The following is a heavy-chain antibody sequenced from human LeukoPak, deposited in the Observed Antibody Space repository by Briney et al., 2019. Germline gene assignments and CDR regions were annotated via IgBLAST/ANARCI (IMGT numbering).Heavy chain of an antibody. CDR3: AKDSATVPPPDY. CDR1: GFTFSSYG. D-gene: IGHD4-17*01. J-gene: IGHJ4*02. CDR2: ISYDGSNK. V-gene: IGHV3-30*18. Sequence: GGSLRLSCAASGFTFSSYGMHWVRQAPGKGLEWVAVISYDGSNKYYADSVKGRFTISRDNSKNTLYLQMNSLRAEDTAVYYCAKDSATVPPPDYWGQGTLVTVSS.